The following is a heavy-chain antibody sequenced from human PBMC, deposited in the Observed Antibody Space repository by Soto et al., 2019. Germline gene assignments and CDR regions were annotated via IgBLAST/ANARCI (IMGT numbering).Heavy chain of an antibody. CDR2: IWYDGSNK. D-gene: IGHD2-2*01. CDR3: ARSYCISTSCPTSYGMDV. J-gene: IGHJ6*02. Sequence: QVQLVESGGGVVQPGRSLRLSCAASGFTFSSYGMHWVRQAPGKGLEWVAVIWYDGSNKYYADSVKGRFTISRDNSKNTLYLQMNSLRAEDTAVYYCARSYCISTSCPTSYGMDVWGQGTTVTVSS. CDR1: GFTFSSYG. V-gene: IGHV3-33*01.